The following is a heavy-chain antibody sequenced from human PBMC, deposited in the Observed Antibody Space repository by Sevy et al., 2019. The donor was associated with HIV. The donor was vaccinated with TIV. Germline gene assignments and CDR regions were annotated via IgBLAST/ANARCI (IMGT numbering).Heavy chain of an antibody. D-gene: IGHD5-18*01. CDR2: INWNGGST. V-gene: IGHV3-20*04. CDR3: ARGTLRRGYSYGFYDY. Sequence: GGSLRLSCAASGFTFDDYGMSWVRQAPGKGLEWVSGINWNGGSTGYAGSVKGRFTISRDNAKNSLYLQMNSLRAEDTALYYCARGTLRRGYSYGFYDYWGQGTLVTVSS. J-gene: IGHJ4*02. CDR1: GFTFDDYG.